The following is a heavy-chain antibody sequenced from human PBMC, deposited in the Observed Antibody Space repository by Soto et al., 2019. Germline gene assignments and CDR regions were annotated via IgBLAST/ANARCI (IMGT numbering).Heavy chain of an antibody. V-gene: IGHV3-30-3*01. Sequence: QVQLVESGGGVVQPGRSLRLSCAASGFTFSSYAMHWVRQAPGEGLEWVAVISYDGSNKYYADSVKGRFTISRDNSTNTLYLQMYSLGAEETAGYYCARGRAYYYDGSGYYPPDYWGQGTLVTVSS. CDR3: ARGRAYYYDGSGYYPPDY. CDR2: ISYDGSNK. D-gene: IGHD3-22*01. J-gene: IGHJ4*02. CDR1: GFTFSSYA.